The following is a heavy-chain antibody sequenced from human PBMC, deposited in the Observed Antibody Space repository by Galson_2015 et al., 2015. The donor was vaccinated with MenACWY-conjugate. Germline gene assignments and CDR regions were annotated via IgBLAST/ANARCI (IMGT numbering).Heavy chain of an antibody. Sequence: QSGAEVKKPGESLTISCQGSGYIFSTYWIAWVRQMPGKGLEWMGMIYPGDTYIRNNPSFEGQVTMSVDKSISTAYLRWSSLKASDTAMYSCTRRLIANFRDAFDFWGQGTMVTVSS. CDR2: IYPGDTYI. V-gene: IGHV5-51*01. J-gene: IGHJ3*01. CDR3: TRRLIANFRDAFDF. D-gene: IGHD2-21*01. CDR1: GYIFSTYW.